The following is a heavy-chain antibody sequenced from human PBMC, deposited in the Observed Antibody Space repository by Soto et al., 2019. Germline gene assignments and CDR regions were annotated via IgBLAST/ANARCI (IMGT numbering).Heavy chain of an antibody. CDR1: GFTFSSYG. Sequence: QVQLVESGGGVVQPGRSLRLSCAASGFTFSSYGIHWVRQAPGTGLGWVAAIWFDGRKTHYADSVKGRFIISRDNSKDTLYLQMNSLRTEDTGVYSGARDVCSSASCFDDWGQGTLVTVSS. J-gene: IGHJ5*02. V-gene: IGHV3-33*01. CDR2: IWFDGRKT. CDR3: ARDVCSSASCFDD. D-gene: IGHD2-2*01.